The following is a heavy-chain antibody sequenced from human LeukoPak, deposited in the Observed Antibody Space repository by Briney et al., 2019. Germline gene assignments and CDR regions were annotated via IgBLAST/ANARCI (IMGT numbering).Heavy chain of an antibody. CDR3: AACGGDCYTNDY. J-gene: IGHJ4*02. V-gene: IGHV3-21*01. Sequence: GGSLRLSCAASGFTFSTYNMTWVRQAPGKGLEWVSSISSSSSYIYYADSVKGRFTISRDNAKNSLYLQMNSLRAEDTAVYYCAACGGDCYTNDYWGQGTLVTVSS. CDR2: ISSSSSYI. D-gene: IGHD2-21*02. CDR1: GFTFSTYN.